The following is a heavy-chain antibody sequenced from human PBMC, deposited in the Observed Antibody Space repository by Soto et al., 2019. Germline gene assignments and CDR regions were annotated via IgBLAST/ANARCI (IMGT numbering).Heavy chain of an antibody. Sequence: SETLSLTCAVYGGSFSGYYWSWIRQPPGKGLEWIGEINHSGSTNYNPSLKSRVTISVDTSKNQFSLKLSSVTAADTAVYYCARVWGSAAGTRWFDPWGQGTLVTVSS. CDR2: INHSGST. CDR3: ARVWGSAAGTRWFDP. CDR1: GGSFSGYY. D-gene: IGHD6-13*01. V-gene: IGHV4-34*01. J-gene: IGHJ5*02.